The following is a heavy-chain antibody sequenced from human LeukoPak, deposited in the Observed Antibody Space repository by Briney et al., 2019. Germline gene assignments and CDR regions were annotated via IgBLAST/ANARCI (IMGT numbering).Heavy chain of an antibody. J-gene: IGHJ4*02. CDR3: AREVSYGPFDY. Sequence: SETLSLTCVVSGGSISSGGYSWSWIRQPPGKVLEWIGYIYHSGSTYYNPSLKCLVTISVDRSKNQFSLKLSSVTAADTAVYYCAREVSYGPFDYWGQGTLVTVSS. CDR2: IYHSGST. D-gene: IGHD5-18*01. V-gene: IGHV4-30-2*01. CDR1: GGSISSGGYS.